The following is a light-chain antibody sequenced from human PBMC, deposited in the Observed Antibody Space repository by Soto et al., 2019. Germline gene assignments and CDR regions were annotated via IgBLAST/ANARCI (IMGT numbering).Light chain of an antibody. CDR3: GARDRSLSADV. CDR1: SSNIGNDY. V-gene: IGLV1-51*01. Sequence: QSVLTQPPSVSAAPGQTVTISCSGSSSNIGNDYVSWYQQFPGTAPKLLVYDNNKRPSGIPDRFSASRSGTSATLGITGLQTGDEADYYCGARDRSLSADVFGTATKLTVL. J-gene: IGLJ1*01. CDR2: DNN.